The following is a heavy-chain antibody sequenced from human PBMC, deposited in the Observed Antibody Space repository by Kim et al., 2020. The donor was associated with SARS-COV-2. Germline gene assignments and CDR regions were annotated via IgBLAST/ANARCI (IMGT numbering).Heavy chain of an antibody. J-gene: IGHJ3*02. Sequence: ASVKVSCKASGYTFTNHYIHWVRQAPGQGPEWLGLFNPSGSLPNYAQKFQDRVTMTSDMSTSTVYMELNSLTFEDTAVYYCARDLEQWLVVNALDIWGQGTLVTVSS. V-gene: IGHV1-46*01. CDR2: FNPSGSLP. D-gene: IGHD6-19*01. CDR3: ARDLEQWLVVNALDI. CDR1: GYTFTNHY.